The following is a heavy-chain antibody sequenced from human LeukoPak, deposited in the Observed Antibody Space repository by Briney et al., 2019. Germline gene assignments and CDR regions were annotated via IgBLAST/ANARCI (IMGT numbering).Heavy chain of an antibody. D-gene: IGHD6-13*01. V-gene: IGHV3-66*01. J-gene: IGHJ4*02. CDR2: IYSGGST. CDR3: ARVGSSWSFDY. CDR1: GFTLSDYY. Sequence: GGSLRLSCAASGFTLSDYYMSWIRQAPGKGLEWVSVIYSGGSTYYADSVKGRFTISRDNSKNTLYLQMNSLRAEDTAVYYCARVGSSWSFDYWGQGTLVTVSS.